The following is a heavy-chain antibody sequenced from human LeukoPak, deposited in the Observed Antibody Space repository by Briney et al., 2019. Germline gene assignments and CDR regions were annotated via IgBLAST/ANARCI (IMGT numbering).Heavy chain of an antibody. CDR2: SGSGGST. CDR3: AKDISGWYGSFAFDI. Sequence: GGSLRLSCAASGFTFTNYAMNWVRQAPGKGLEWVSTSGSGGSTYYADSVKGRFTISRDNSKNTLYLQMNSLRAEDTAVYYCAKDISGWYGSFAFDIWGQGTMVTVSS. CDR1: GFTFTNYA. J-gene: IGHJ3*02. V-gene: IGHV3-23*01. D-gene: IGHD6-19*01.